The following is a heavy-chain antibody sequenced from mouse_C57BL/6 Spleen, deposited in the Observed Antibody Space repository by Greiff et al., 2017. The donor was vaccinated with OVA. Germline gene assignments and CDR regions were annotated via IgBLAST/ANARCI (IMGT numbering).Heavy chain of an antibody. D-gene: IGHD3-1*01. CDR2: ISSGGSYT. Sequence: EVMLVESGGDLVKPGGSLKLSCAASGFTFSSYGMSWVRQTPDKRLEWVATISSGGSYTYYPDSVKGRFTISRDNAKNTLYLQMSSLKSEDTAMYYSARQNSSYYAMDYWGQGTSVTVSS. CDR1: GFTFSSYG. J-gene: IGHJ4*01. V-gene: IGHV5-6*01. CDR3: ARQNSSYYAMDY.